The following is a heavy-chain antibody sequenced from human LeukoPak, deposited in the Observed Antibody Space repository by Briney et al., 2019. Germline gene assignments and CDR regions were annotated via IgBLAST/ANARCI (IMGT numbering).Heavy chain of an antibody. V-gene: IGHV4-30-2*01. Sequence: SQTLSLTCAVSGGSISSGGYSWSWIRQPPGKGLEWIGYIYHSGSTYYNPSLKSRVTISVDRSKNQFSLKLSSVTAADTAVYYCARRILAKGYFDLWGRDTLVTVSS. CDR2: IYHSGST. D-gene: IGHD2-15*01. CDR3: ARRILAKGYFDL. J-gene: IGHJ2*01. CDR1: GGSISSGGYS.